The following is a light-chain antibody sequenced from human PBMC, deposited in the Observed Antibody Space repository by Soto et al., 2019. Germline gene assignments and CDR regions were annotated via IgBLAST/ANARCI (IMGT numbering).Light chain of an antibody. Sequence: EIVLTQSPGTLSLSPGERATLSCRASPSVSGRNVAWYQQKPGQAPRLLMYGASNRATGIPDRFSGSASGTDFTLTISRLEPEDFAVYYCQQYFTSRTFGQGTKVDIK. V-gene: IGKV3-20*01. CDR1: PSVSGRN. CDR2: GAS. CDR3: QQYFTSRT. J-gene: IGKJ1*01.